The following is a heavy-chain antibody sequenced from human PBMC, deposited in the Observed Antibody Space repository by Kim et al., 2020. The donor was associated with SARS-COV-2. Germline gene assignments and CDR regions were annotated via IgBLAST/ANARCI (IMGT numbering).Heavy chain of an antibody. CDR2: IDPSDSYS. D-gene: IGHD3-16*01. CDR3: ARLITFGGVTRLYYFDY. J-gene: IGHJ4*02. V-gene: IGHV5-10-1*01. CDR1: GYSFTSHW. Sequence: GESLKISCKGSGYSFTSHWIGWVRQMPGKGLEWMGTIDPSDSYSNYSPSFQGHVTISTDKSISTASLQWSSLKASDTAMYYCARLITFGGVTRLYYFDYWGQRTLVTVSS.